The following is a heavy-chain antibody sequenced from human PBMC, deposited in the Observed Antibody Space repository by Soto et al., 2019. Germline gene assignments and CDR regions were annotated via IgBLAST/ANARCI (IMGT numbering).Heavy chain of an antibody. Sequence: GGSLRLSCAASGFTFSRYTMHWVRQAPGKGLEYVSAVSRNGGSTYYANSVKGRFTISRDNSKNTLYLQMGSLRAEDMAVYYCARASRVTPYYYYYYLDVWGKGTTVTVSS. CDR2: VSRNGGST. CDR3: ARASRVTPYYYYYYLDV. V-gene: IGHV3-64*01. D-gene: IGHD2-15*01. J-gene: IGHJ6*03. CDR1: GFTFSRYT.